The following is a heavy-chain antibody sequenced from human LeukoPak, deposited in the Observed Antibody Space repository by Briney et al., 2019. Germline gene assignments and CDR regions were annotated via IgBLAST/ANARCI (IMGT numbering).Heavy chain of an antibody. J-gene: IGHJ2*01. CDR3: AKRVSDPHWYFDV. D-gene: IGHD4-11*01. CDR2: IRYDGSNK. Sequence: GGSLRLSCAASGFTFSSYGMHWVRQAPGKGLEWVAFIRYDGSNKYYADSVKGRFSISRDNSNNTLYLQMKSLRPEDTAVYYCAKRVSDPHWYFDVWGRGTLVTVSS. V-gene: IGHV3-30*02. CDR1: GFTFSSYG.